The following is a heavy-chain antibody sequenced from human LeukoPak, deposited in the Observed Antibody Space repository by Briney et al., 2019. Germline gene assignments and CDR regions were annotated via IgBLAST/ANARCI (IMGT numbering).Heavy chain of an antibody. CDR2: IIPIFGTA. CDR1: GGTFSSYA. V-gene: IGHV1-69*05. CDR3: ASKADVLLESLGAFDI. J-gene: IGHJ3*02. Sequence: ASVKVSCKASGGTFSSYAISWVRQAPGQGLEWMGGIIPIFGTANYAQKFHGRVTITTDESTSTAYMELSSLRSEDTAVYYCASKADVLLESLGAFDIWGQGTMVTVSS. D-gene: IGHD3-10*01.